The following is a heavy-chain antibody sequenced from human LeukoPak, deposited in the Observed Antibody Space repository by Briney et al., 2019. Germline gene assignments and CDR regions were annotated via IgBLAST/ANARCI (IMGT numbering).Heavy chain of an antibody. Sequence: ASVKVSCKATGCTFTDYYIHWVRQAPGQGLECMGWINHNSGGTNYAQKFQGRVTLNRDTSISTAYMELSRLRSDDTAVYYCARGGSGSYFSWLDPWGQGTLVTVSS. V-gene: IGHV1-2*02. J-gene: IGHJ5*02. CDR2: INHNSGGT. CDR1: GCTFTDYY. CDR3: ARGGSGSYFSWLDP. D-gene: IGHD3-10*01.